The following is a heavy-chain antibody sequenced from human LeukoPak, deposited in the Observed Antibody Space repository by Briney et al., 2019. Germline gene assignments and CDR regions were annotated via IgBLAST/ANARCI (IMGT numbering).Heavy chain of an antibody. Sequence: PSETLSLTCTVSGGSISTTSYYWGWIRQPPGKGPEWIGSIYYSGSTYYNPSLKSRITISVDTSKNQFSLKLSSVTAADTAVYYCARHVTYGSWYNFDYWGQGTLVTVSS. CDR3: ARHVTYGSWYNFDY. J-gene: IGHJ4*02. CDR1: GGSISTTSYY. V-gene: IGHV4-39*01. CDR2: IYYSGST. D-gene: IGHD6-13*01.